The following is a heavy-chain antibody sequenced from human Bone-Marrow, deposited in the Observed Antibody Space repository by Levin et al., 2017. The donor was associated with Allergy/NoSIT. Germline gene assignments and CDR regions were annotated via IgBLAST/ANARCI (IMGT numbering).Heavy chain of an antibody. CDR1: GFTFSDYY. Sequence: SLRLSCAASGFTFSDYYMSWIRQAPGQGLEWLSSLLFLLLSPPPSSSFKGRFTISRDNTKNSLYLQMNSLRAEDTAVYYCASIKWRLTGSYIDYCGQGTLVTVSS. CDR2: LLFLLLSP. J-gene: IGHJ4*02. D-gene: IGHD3-9*01. V-gene: IGHV3-11*03. CDR3: ASIKWRLTGSYIDY.